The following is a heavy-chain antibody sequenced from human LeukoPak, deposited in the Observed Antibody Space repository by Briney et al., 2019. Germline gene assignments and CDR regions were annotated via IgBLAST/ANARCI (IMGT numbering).Heavy chain of an antibody. Sequence: QPGGSLRLSCAASGFTFSSYAMHWVRQAPGKGLEWVAVISYDGSNKYYADSVKGRFTISRDNSKNTLYLQMNSLRAEDTAVYYCARDNHSSGWYLWGGPSDYWGQGTLVTVSS. J-gene: IGHJ4*02. CDR3: ARDNHSSGWYLWGGPSDY. CDR1: GFTFSSYA. V-gene: IGHV3-30-3*01. D-gene: IGHD6-19*01. CDR2: ISYDGSNK.